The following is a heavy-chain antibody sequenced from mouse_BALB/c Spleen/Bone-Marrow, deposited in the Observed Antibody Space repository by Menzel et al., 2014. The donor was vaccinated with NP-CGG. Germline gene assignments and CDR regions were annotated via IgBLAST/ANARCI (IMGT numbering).Heavy chain of an antibody. V-gene: IGHV5-6*02. CDR3: ARGGGAYYGNYWFAY. D-gene: IGHD2-10*01. J-gene: IGHJ3*01. CDR2: ISSGGSYT. CDR1: GFTFSSYG. Sequence: EVKLVESGGDLVKPGGSLKLSCAASGFTFSSYGMSWVRQTPDKRLEWVATISSGGSYTYYPDSVKGRFTISRDNAKNTLYLQMSSLKSEDTAMYDCARGGGAYYGNYWFAYWGQGTLVTVSA.